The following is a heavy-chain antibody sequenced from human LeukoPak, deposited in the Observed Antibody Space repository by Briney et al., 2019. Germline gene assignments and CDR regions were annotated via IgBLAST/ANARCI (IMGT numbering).Heavy chain of an antibody. D-gene: IGHD4-17*01. V-gene: IGHV1-2*02. Sequence: ASVKVSCKASGYTFTDYYMHWVRQAPGQGLEWMGWINPNSGGTNYAQKFQGRVTMTRDTSISTAYMELSRLRSDDTAVYYCARDINPLYGDNYYYYGMDVWGQGTTVTVSS. CDR1: GYTFTDYY. CDR3: ARDINPLYGDNYYYYGMDV. J-gene: IGHJ6*02. CDR2: INPNSGGT.